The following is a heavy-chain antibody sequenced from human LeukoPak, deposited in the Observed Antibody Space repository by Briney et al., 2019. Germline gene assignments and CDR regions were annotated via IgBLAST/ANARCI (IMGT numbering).Heavy chain of an antibody. CDR3: ARSNYDAFDI. CDR1: GGSLRAYS. Sequence: SETLSLTCAVYGGSLRAYSWSWIRQPPGKGPGWFGEINHGGSTNYNPSLESRVTISVDTSKNQFSLRLRSVTAADTAVYYCARSNYDAFDIWGQGTMVTVSS. D-gene: IGHD4-11*01. J-gene: IGHJ3*02. CDR2: INHGGST. V-gene: IGHV4-34*01.